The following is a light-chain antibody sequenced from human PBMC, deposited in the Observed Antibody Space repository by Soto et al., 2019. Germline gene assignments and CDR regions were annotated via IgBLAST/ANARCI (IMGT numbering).Light chain of an antibody. J-gene: IGLJ2*01. CDR1: SSNIGSNT. V-gene: IGLV1-44*01. CDR2: SNN. CDR3: AAWDDSLNGDVV. Sequence: QSVQTQPPSASGTPGQRVTISCSGSSSNIGSNTVNWYQQLPGTAPKLLIYSNNQRPSGVPDRFSGSKSGTSASLAISGLQSEDEADYYCAAWDDSLNGDVVFGGGTKLTVL.